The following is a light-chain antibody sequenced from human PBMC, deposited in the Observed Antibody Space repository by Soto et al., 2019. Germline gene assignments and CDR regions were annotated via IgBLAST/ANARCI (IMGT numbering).Light chain of an antibody. Sequence: QSVLTQPPSVSGTPGQRVTISCSGNSSNIGSNTVNWYQQLPGTAPKLLIYTNNQRPSGVPDRFSGSKSGTSASLAISGLQSEDEADYYCAAWDDSLNGYVFGTGTKVTVL. CDR1: SSNIGSNT. J-gene: IGLJ1*01. CDR3: AAWDDSLNGYV. V-gene: IGLV1-44*01. CDR2: TNN.